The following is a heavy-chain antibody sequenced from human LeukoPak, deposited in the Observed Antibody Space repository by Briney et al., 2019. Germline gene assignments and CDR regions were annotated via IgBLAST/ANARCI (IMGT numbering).Heavy chain of an antibody. J-gene: IGHJ4*02. CDR2: IKQDGSEK. CDR1: GFTFSTYW. CDR3: ARRAGDYSHPYDY. D-gene: IGHD3-22*01. Sequence: GGSLRLSCAASGFTFSTYWMSGVRQAPGKGLERVANIKQDGSEKYYVDTVKGRFTISRDNAKNSLYLQMNSLRAEDTAVYYCARRAGDYSHPYDYWGQGTLVTVSP. V-gene: IGHV3-7*01.